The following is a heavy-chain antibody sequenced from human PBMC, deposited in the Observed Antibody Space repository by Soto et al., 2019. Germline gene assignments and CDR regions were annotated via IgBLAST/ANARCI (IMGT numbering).Heavy chain of an antibody. CDR1: GGSISSYY. V-gene: IGHV4-59*01. J-gene: IGHJ3*02. CDR2: IYYSGST. D-gene: IGHD3-10*01. CDR3: ARVWGGAFDI. Sequence: QVQLQESGPGLVKPSETLSLTCTVSGGSISSYYWSWIRQPPGKGLEWIGYIYYSGSTNYNPSLKSRVTISVDTSKNQFSRLLSSVTAADTAVYYCARVWGGAFDIWGQGTMVTVSS.